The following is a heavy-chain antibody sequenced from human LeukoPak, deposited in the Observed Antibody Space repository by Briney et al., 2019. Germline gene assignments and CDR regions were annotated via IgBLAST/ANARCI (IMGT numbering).Heavy chain of an antibody. J-gene: IGHJ6*03. CDR3: TTGFYDSSGYYYGGYYYYYYMDV. V-gene: IGHV3-15*01. CDR2: IKSKTDGGTT. D-gene: IGHD3-22*01. CDR1: GFTFGNAW. Sequence: GGSLRLSCAASGFTFGNAWMSWVRQAPGKGLEWVGRIKSKTDGGTTDYAAPVKGRFTISRDDSKNTLYLQMDSLKTEDTAVYYCTTGFYDSSGYYYGGYYYYYYMDVWGKGTTVTVSS.